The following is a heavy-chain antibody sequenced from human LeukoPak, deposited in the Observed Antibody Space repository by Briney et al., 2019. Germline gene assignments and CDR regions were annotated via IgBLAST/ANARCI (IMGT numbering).Heavy chain of an antibody. CDR3: GKDRNVYCSGGSCYTL. V-gene: IGHV3-23*01. Sequence: GGSLRLSCAASGFTFSNYAMSWVRQIPGRGLHWVSAISPEGGYTYYADSVKGRFTISRDNSKNTLYLEMNSLRAEDTAVYYCGKDRNVYCSGGSCYTLWGQGTLVTVSS. CDR1: GFTFSNYA. CDR2: ISPEGGYT. D-gene: IGHD2-15*01. J-gene: IGHJ4*02.